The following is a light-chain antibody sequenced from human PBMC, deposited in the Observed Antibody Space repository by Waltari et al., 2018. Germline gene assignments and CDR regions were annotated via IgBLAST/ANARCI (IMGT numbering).Light chain of an antibody. CDR1: QSINSY. V-gene: IGKV1-39*01. Sequence: DIQMTQSPSSLSASIGDSIHITCRASQSINSYLSLYQQKPGKAPKTLINGASNLQSGVPSRVSGRGSSTDFSLIISNLQPDDYVTYFCQQGYTTPLTFGGGTKVEIK. J-gene: IGKJ4*01. CDR2: GAS. CDR3: QQGYTTPLT.